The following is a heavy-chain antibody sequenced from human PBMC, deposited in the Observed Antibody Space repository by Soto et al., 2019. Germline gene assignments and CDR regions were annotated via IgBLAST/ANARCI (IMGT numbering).Heavy chain of an antibody. Sequence: SVKVSCKASGGTFSSYAISWVRQAPGQGLEWMGGIIPIFGTANYAQKFQGRVTITADESTSTAYMEPSSLRSEDTAVYYCARPYCSSTSCYKRAYYYYYGMDVWGQGTTVTVSS. CDR3: ARPYCSSTSCYKRAYYYYYGMDV. V-gene: IGHV1-69*13. CDR1: GGTFSSYA. J-gene: IGHJ6*02. CDR2: IIPIFGTA. D-gene: IGHD2-2*02.